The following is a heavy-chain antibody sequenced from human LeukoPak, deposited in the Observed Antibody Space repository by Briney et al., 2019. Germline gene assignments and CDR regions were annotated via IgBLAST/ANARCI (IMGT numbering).Heavy chain of an antibody. CDR2: IYYSGST. Sequence: PSETLSLTCTVSGGSISSSSYYWGWIRQPPGKGLEWLGSIYYSGSTYYNPSLKSRVTISVDTSKNQFSLKLSSVTAADTAVYYCASRSFLRYGSGSSLGYYGMDVWGQGTTVTVSS. V-gene: IGHV4-39*07. CDR1: GGSISSSSYY. D-gene: IGHD3-10*01. CDR3: ASRSFLRYGSGSSLGYYGMDV. J-gene: IGHJ6*02.